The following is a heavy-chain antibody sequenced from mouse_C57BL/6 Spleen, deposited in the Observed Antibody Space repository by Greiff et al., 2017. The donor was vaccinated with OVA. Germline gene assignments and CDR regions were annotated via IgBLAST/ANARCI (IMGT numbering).Heavy chain of an antibody. CDR3: ARDSSGPFDY. D-gene: IGHD3-2*02. J-gene: IGHJ2*01. CDR2: INPSTGGT. V-gene: IGHV1-42*01. Sequence: EVQLQQSGPELVKPGASVKISCKASGYSFTGYYMNWVKQSPDKSLEWIGEINPSTGGTTYNQKFKAKATLTVDKSSSTAYMQLKSLTAEDSAVYYCARDSSGPFDYWGQGTTLTVSS. CDR1: GYSFTGYY.